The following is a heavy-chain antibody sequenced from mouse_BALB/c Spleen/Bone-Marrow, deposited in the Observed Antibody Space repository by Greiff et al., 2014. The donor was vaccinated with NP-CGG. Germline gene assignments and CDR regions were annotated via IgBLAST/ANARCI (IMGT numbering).Heavy chain of an antibody. CDR1: GYAFTNYL. D-gene: IGHD3-1*01. J-gene: IGHJ4*01. CDR3: ARQLGPPYAMDY. V-gene: IGHV1-54*01. Sequence: QVQLKESGAELVRPGTSVKVSCKAPGYAFTNYLIEWVKQRPGQGLEWIGVINPGSGGTNYNEKFKGKATLTADESSSTAYMQLSSLTSDDSAVYFCARQLGPPYAMDYWGQGTSVTVSS. CDR2: INPGSGGT.